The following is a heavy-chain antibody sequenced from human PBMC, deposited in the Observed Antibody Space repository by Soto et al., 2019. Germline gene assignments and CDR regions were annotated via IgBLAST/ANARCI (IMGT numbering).Heavy chain of an antibody. J-gene: IGHJ4*02. CDR1: GFTVSSNY. V-gene: IGHV3-66*04. CDR3: ATHPYY. Sequence: EVQLGESGGGLVQPGGSLRLACVVSGFTVSSNYMSWVRQAPGNGLEWVSVIYSGGSTYYADAVKGRFTISRDNSKNTLYLQVNSLRAEDTAVYYCATHPYYWGQGTLVTVSS. CDR2: IYSGGST.